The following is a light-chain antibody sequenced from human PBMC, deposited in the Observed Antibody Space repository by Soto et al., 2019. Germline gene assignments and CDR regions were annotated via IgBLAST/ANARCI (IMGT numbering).Light chain of an antibody. CDR1: QNVDNW. J-gene: IGKJ1*01. CDR2: DAS. Sequence: DIQMTQSPSTLSASVGDRVIITCRASQNVDNWVAWYQQKPGKAPKFLIYDASNLESGVPSRFSGRGSGTEFTLTISSLQPDDFATYYCQRYNSNSRTFGQGTRV. V-gene: IGKV1-5*01. CDR3: QRYNSNSRT.